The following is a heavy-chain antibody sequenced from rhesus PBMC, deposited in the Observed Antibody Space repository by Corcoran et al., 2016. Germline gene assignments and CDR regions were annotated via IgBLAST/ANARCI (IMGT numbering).Heavy chain of an antibody. CDR2: ITYRGST. J-gene: IGHJ4*01. Sequence: QVQLQESGPGLVKPSETLSLTCAVSVGSIISGYYYWSWIRQPPGTGLEWIGYITYRGSTSYNPSLKSRVTISRDTSKNQFSLKLSSVTAADTAVYYCARWGYCTGSGCYGYWGQGVLVTVSS. CDR3: ARWGYCTGSGCYGY. V-gene: IGHV4-122*02. D-gene: IGHD2-21*01. CDR1: VGSIISGYYY.